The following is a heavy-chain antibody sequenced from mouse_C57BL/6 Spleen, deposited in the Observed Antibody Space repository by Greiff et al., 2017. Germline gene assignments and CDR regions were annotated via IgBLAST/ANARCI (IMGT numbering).Heavy chain of an antibody. V-gene: IGHV1-64*01. D-gene: IGHD1-1*01. Sequence: QVQLQQPGAELVKPGASVKLSCKASGYTFTSYWMHWVKQRPGQGLEWIGMIHPNSGSTNYNEKFKSKATLTVDKSSSTAYMQLSSLTSEDSAVYYCVYYGSEGYYFDYWGQGTTLTVSS. CDR2: IHPNSGST. CDR1: GYTFTSYW. CDR3: VYYGSEGYYFDY. J-gene: IGHJ2*01.